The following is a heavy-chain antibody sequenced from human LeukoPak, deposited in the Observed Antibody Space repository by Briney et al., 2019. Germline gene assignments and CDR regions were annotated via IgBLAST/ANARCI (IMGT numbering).Heavy chain of an antibody. J-gene: IGHJ6*03. V-gene: IGHV1-8*01. CDR1: GYTFTSYD. CDR3: ARADRWFARIQYYYYMDV. Sequence: ASVKVSCKASGYTFTSYDINWVRQATGHGLEWMGWMNPNSGNTGYAQKFQGRVTMTRNTSISTAYMELSSLRSEDTAVYYCARADRWFARIQYYYYMDVWGKGTTVTISS. CDR2: MNPNSGNT. D-gene: IGHD3-10*01.